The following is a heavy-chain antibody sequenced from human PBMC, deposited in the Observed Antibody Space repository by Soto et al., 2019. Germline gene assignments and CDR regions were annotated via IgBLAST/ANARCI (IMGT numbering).Heavy chain of an antibody. CDR2: LRYDGRNK. CDR3: AREGDYSGSAFDY. J-gene: IGHJ4*02. CDR1: GCSFSDST. Sequence: PGGSLRLSWTASGCSFSDSTIHWVRQAPGKGLEWVAALRYDGRNKYYAGSVKGRFSISRDNSKNTLEMNTLRGEDTAVYYCAREGDYSGSAFDYWGQGTLVTVSS. V-gene: IGHV3-30*04. D-gene: IGHD6-6*01.